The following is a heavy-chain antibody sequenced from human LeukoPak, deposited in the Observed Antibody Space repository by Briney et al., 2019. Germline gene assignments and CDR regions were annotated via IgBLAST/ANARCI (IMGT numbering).Heavy chain of an antibody. Sequence: GGSLRLSCAVSGFTFSNYAMSWVRQAPGKGLEWVSSISGSGGSTYYADSVKGRFTISRDNSKNTLDLQMNSLRAEDTALYYCVGDYYFDYWGQGTLVTVSS. J-gene: IGHJ4*02. CDR3: VGDYYFDY. CDR2: ISGSGGST. V-gene: IGHV3-23*01. CDR1: GFTFSNYA.